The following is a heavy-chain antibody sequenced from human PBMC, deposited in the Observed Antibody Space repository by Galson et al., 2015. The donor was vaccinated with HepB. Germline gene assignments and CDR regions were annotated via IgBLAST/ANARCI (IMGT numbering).Heavy chain of an antibody. Sequence: SVKVSCKASGYTFTSYYMHWVRQAPGQGLEWMGIINPSGGSTSYAQKFQGRVTMTRDTSTSTVYMELSSLRSEDTAVYYCARALTTVTTWGSAWFDPWGQGTLVTVSS. J-gene: IGHJ5*02. CDR1: GYTFTSYY. CDR2: INPSGGST. V-gene: IGHV1-46*03. D-gene: IGHD4-17*01. CDR3: ARALTTVTTWGSAWFDP.